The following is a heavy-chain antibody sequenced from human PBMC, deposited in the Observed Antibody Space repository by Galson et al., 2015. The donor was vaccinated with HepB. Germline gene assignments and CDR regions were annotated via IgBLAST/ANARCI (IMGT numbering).Heavy chain of an antibody. CDR1: GFTFSSYW. D-gene: IGHD3-10*01. CDR2: IKQDGSEK. Sequence: SLRLSCAASGFTFSSYWMSWVRQAPGKGLEWVANIKQDGSEKYYVDSVKGRFTISRDNAKNSLYLQMNSLRAEDTAVYYCARGAFSYGSGSYHPPPNDYWGQGTLVTVSS. V-gene: IGHV3-7*01. J-gene: IGHJ4*02. CDR3: ARGAFSYGSGSYHPPPNDY.